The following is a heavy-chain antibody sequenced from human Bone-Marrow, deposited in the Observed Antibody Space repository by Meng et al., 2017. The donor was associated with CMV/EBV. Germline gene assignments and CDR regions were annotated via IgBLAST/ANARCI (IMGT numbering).Heavy chain of an antibody. CDR2: IIPIFGTA. J-gene: IGHJ6*02. D-gene: IGHD2-2*02. CDR1: YA. V-gene: IGHV1-69*05. CDR3: AREMVVPAAIPNHYYYYGMDV. Sequence: YASSWVRQAPGQGLEWMGGIIPIFGTANYAQKFQGRVTITTDESTSTAYMELSSLRSEDTAVYYCAREMVVPAAIPNHYYYYGMDVWGQGTTVTVSS.